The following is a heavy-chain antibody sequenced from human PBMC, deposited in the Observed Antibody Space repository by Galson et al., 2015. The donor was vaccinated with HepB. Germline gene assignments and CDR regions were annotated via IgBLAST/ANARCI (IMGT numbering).Heavy chain of an antibody. D-gene: IGHD5-24*01. CDR1: GFTFSSYA. J-gene: IGHJ4*02. Sequence: SLRLSCAASGFTFSSYAMSWVRQAPGKGLEWVSAISGSGGSTYYADSVKGRFTISRDNSKNTLYLQMNSLRAEDTAVYYCAKSRDGYKGSSYFDYWGQGTLVTVSS. V-gene: IGHV3-23*01. CDR2: ISGSGGST. CDR3: AKSRDGYKGSSYFDY.